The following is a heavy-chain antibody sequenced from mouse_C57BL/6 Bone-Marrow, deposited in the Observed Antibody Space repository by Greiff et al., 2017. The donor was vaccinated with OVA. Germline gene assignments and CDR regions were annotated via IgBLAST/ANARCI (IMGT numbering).Heavy chain of an antibody. V-gene: IGHV1-55*01. J-gene: IGHJ3*01. D-gene: IGHD1-1*02. Sequence: VQLQQPGAELVKPGASVKMSCKASGYTFTSYWITWVKQRPGQGLEWIGDIYPGSGSTNYNEKFKSKATLTVDKSSSTAYMQLSSLTSEDSAVYYCARCGWSWFAYWGQGTLVTVSA. CDR1: GYTFTSYW. CDR2: IYPGSGST. CDR3: ARCGWSWFAY.